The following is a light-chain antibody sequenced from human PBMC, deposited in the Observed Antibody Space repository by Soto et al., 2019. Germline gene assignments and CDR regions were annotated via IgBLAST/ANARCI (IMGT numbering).Light chain of an antibody. V-gene: IGKV1-5*03. CDR2: KAS. Sequence: DIQMSQSPSTMYASLRDRVTVTWRASQSINTWLAWYQQKPGKAPKLLMYKASTLQSGVPSRFSGNGSGTEFTLTISSLQPDDLAIYYCQQYSSSLLTFGGGTKVDI. J-gene: IGKJ4*01. CDR1: QSINTW. CDR3: QQYSSSLLT.